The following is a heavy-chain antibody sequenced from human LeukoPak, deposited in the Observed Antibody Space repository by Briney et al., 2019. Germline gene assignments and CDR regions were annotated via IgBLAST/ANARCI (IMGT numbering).Heavy chain of an antibody. CDR1: GFTFSSYS. Sequence: GGSLRLSCAASGFTFSSYSMNWVRQAPGKGLEWISSITSTGTYIYYADSVKGRFTISRDNAKNSLYLQMNSLRAEDTAVYFCARVAGGKFHLDYWGQGTQVTVSS. D-gene: IGHD6-13*01. J-gene: IGHJ4*02. V-gene: IGHV3-21*01. CDR2: ITSTGTYI. CDR3: ARVAGGKFHLDY.